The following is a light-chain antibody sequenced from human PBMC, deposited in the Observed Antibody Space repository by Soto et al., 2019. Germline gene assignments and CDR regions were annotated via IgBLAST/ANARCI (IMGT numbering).Light chain of an antibody. Sequence: DIVLTQSPLSLSVTPGEPASFSCRANQSLLHLNGNNYLDWYLQKPGQSPHLLIYLGSNRASGVPESFSGSGSATDFTLRISRVEADDVGVYYCMQALETPVTFGPGTKVDIK. V-gene: IGKV2-28*01. CDR3: MQALETPVT. CDR2: LGS. J-gene: IGKJ3*01. CDR1: QSLLHLNGNNY.